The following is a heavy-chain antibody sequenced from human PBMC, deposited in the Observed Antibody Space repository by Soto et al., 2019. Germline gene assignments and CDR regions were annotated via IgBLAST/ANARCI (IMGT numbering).Heavy chain of an antibody. CDR3: TSLYGDYGRY. V-gene: IGHV3-73*01. CDR2: IRSKANSYAT. Sequence: GGSLRLSCAASGFTFSGSPMHWVRQASGKGLEWVGRIRSKANSYATAYVASVKGRFTTSRDDSKNTAYLQMNSLKTEDTAVYYCTSLYGDYGRYWGQGTLVTVSS. J-gene: IGHJ4*02. CDR1: GFTFSGSP. D-gene: IGHD4-17*01.